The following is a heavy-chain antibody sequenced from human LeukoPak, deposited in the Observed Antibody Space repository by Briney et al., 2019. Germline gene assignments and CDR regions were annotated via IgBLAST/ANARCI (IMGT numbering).Heavy chain of an antibody. CDR1: SGSISNYY. V-gene: IGHV4-59*08. CDR2: IHYSGST. Sequence: SETLSLTCGVSSGSISNYYWSWIRQPPGKGLEWIAYIHYSGSTHYNPSLRSRATISVDTSKNQLSLKLTSVTAADTAVYYCARMGIRLFDWLPTYYFDYWGQGTLVTVCS. J-gene: IGHJ4*02. CDR3: ARMGIRLFDWLPTYYFDY. D-gene: IGHD3-9*01.